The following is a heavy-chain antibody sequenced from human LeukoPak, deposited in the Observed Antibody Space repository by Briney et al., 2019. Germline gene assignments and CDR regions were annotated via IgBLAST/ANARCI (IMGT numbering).Heavy chain of an antibody. CDR3: ARASPRVVVLREFDY. V-gene: IGHV1-2*02. CDR2: INPNSGGT. CDR1: GYTFTGYY. D-gene: IGHD3-22*01. Sequence: GASVKVSCKASGYTFTGYYMHWVRQAPGQGLEWMGWINPNSGGTNYAQKFQGRVTMTRDTSISTAYMELSRLRSDDTAVYYCARASPRVVVLREFDYWGQGTLVTVSS. J-gene: IGHJ4*02.